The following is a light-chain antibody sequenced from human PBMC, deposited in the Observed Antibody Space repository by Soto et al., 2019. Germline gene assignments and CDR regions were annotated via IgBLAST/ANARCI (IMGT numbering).Light chain of an antibody. CDR2: GAS. J-gene: IGKJ4*01. CDR1: QTISAS. Sequence: DIQMTQSPSSLSVSVGDRVTITCRASQTISASLNWFQQKAGKSPQLLIHGASNLQTGVPSRFSGSGSGTDFTLTITDLQTEDSATYVCQQGFSPVLTFGGGTKVDI. V-gene: IGKV1-39*01. CDR3: QQGFSPVLT.